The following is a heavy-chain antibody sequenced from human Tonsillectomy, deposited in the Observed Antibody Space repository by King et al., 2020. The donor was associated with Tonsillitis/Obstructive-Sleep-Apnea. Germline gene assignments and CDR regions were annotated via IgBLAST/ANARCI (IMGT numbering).Heavy chain of an antibody. Sequence: DVQLVESGGGLVQPGGSLRLSCAASGFTFSSYWMIWRRQAPGKGLEWVANIKQDGSQKSVVDSVTGRFTISRDNAKNSLYLQMNNLRAEDTSVYYCARDINPQYSGTYYDAFDIWGQGTMVTVSS. D-gene: IGHD1-26*01. V-gene: IGHV3-7*01. CDR3: ARDINPQYSGTYYDAFDI. J-gene: IGHJ3*02. CDR1: GFTFSSYW. CDR2: IKQDGSQK.